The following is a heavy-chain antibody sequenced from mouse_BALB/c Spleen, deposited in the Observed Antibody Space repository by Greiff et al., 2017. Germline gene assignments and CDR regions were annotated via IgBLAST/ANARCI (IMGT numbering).Heavy chain of an antibody. V-gene: IGHV2-9*02. CDR2: IWAGGST. CDR1: GFSLTSYG. J-gene: IGHJ4*01. CDR3: AREGFYDPYAMDN. Sequence: QVQLQQSGPGLVAPSQSLSITCTVSGFSLTSYGVHWVRQPPGKGLEWLGVIWAGGSTNYNSALMSRLSISKDNSKSQVFLKMNSLQTDDTAMYYCAREGFYDPYAMDNWGQGTSVTVSS. D-gene: IGHD2-12*01.